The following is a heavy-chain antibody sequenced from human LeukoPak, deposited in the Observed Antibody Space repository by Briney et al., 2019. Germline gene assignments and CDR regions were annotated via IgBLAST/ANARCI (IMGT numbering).Heavy chain of an antibody. CDR1: GFTFSSYA. CDR2: ISGSATT. J-gene: IGHJ5*02. Sequence: GGSLRLSCAAAGFTFSSYAMSWVRQAPGKGLEWVSAISGSATTYYADSVRGRFIISRDNSKNTLYLQMSSLRAEDTAVYYCAKSKEDCCGSFDPWGQGTLVTVSS. CDR3: AKSKEDCCGSFDP. D-gene: IGHD2-15*01. V-gene: IGHV3-23*01.